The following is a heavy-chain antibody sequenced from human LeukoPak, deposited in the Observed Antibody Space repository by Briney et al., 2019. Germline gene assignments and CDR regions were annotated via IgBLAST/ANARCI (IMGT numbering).Heavy chain of an antibody. CDR1: GRTFSSYA. Sequence: ASVKVSCKASGRTFSSYAISWVRQAPGQGLEWMGRIIPIFGIANYAQKFQGRVTITADKSTSTAYMELSSLRSEDTAVYYCARDLSYNYFDYWGQGTLVTVSS. CDR2: IIPIFGIA. J-gene: IGHJ4*02. CDR3: ARDLSYNYFDY. V-gene: IGHV1-69*04. D-gene: IGHD2-2*02.